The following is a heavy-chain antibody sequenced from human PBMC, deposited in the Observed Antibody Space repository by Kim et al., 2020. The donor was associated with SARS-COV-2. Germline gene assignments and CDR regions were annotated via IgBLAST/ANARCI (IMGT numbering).Heavy chain of an antibody. CDR2: ISYDGSNK. V-gene: IGHV3-30*04. D-gene: IGHD3-22*01. CDR3: ARAYYYDSSGYLDY. J-gene: IGHJ4*02. CDR1: GFTFSSYA. Sequence: GGSLRLSCAASGFTFSSYAMHWVRQAPGKGLEWVAVISYDGSNKYYADSVKGRFTISRDNSKNTLYLQMNSLRAEDTAVYYCARAYYYDSSGYLDYWGQG.